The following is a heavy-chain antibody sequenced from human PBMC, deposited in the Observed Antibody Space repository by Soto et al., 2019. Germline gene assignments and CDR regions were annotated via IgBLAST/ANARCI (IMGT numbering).Heavy chain of an antibody. J-gene: IGHJ4*02. V-gene: IGHV4-31*03. CDR3: ARVGLGISPDY. Sequence: TLSLTCTVSGGSISSGGYYWSWIRQHPGKGLEWIGYIYYSGSTYYNPSLKSRVTISVDTSKNQFSLKLSSVTAADTAVYYCARVGLGISPDYWGQGTLVTVSS. CDR1: GGSISSGGYY. D-gene: IGHD7-27*01. CDR2: IYYSGST.